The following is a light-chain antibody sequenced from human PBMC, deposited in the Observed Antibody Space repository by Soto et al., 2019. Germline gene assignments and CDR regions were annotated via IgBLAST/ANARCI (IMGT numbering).Light chain of an antibody. CDR3: QQYYSTWWT. V-gene: IGKV4-1*01. Sequence: DTVLAQCPDSGAASLDGRGAIKCKSSESVLYSSNNKNYLAWYQQKPGQPPKLLIYWASTRESGVPDRCSGSGSGTDFTLTSSSLQAEDVAVYYCQQYYSTWWTFGQGTKVDIK. CDR2: WAS. CDR1: ESVLYSSNNKNY. J-gene: IGKJ1*01.